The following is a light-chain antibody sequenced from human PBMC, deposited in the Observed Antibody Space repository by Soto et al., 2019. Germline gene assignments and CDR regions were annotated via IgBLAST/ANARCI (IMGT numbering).Light chain of an antibody. CDR1: QSVSSSY. CDR3: QQYGSSPRT. CDR2: GAS. Sequence: IVLTQSPATLSVSPGERATLSCRASQSVSSSYLAWYQQKPGQAPRLLIYGASSRATGIPDRFSGSGSGTDFTLTISRLEPEDFAVYYCQQYGSSPRTFGQGTKVAIK. J-gene: IGKJ1*01. V-gene: IGKV3-20*01.